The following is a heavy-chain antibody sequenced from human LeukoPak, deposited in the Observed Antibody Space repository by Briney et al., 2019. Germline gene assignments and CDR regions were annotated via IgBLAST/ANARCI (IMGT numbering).Heavy chain of an antibody. CDR2: FYGGGST. Sequence: AGSLRLSCAASGFTVRSNYMSWVRQAPGKGLERVSGFYGGGSTDYADSVKGRFTISRDNSKNTLCLQMNSLRAEDTAVYYWARDLMIVMVEDEGSADYWGQGTLVTVSS. CDR3: ARDLMIVMVEDEGSADY. J-gene: IGHJ4*02. D-gene: IGHD3-22*01. CDR1: GFTVRSNY. V-gene: IGHV3-66*01.